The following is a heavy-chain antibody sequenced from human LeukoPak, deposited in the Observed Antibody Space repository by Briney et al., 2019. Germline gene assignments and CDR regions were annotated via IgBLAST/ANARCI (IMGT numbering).Heavy chain of an antibody. CDR2: ISSSSTYV. V-gene: IGHV3-21*06. CDR1: GFTFSSYS. Sequence: GGSLRLSCAASGFTFSSYSMNWVRQAPGKGLEWVSSISSSSTYVYYADSVKGRFTISRDNARNSLYLQMNSLRAEDTAVYHWAGDLRGGYVSVKYYGMDVWGQGTTVTVSS. CDR3: AGDLRGGYVSVKYYGMDV. D-gene: IGHD2-15*01. J-gene: IGHJ6*02.